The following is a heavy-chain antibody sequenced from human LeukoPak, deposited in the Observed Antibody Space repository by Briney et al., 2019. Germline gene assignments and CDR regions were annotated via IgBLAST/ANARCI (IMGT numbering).Heavy chain of an antibody. J-gene: IGHJ4*02. CDR2: INHSGST. Sequence: SETLSLTCAVWGGSFSGYSWGWIRQPPGKGLEWIGEINHSGSTNYNPSLKSRVTISVDTSKNQFSLKLSSVTAADTAVYYCARGFPPRITMVRGVIMGAYYFDYWGQGTLVTVSS. CDR1: GGSFSGYS. V-gene: IGHV4-34*01. CDR3: ARGFPPRITMVRGVIMGAYYFDY. D-gene: IGHD3-10*01.